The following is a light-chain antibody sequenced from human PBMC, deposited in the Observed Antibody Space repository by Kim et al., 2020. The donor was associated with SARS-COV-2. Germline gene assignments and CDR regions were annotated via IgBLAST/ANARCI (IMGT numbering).Light chain of an antibody. CDR3: QQSSNFPRT. Sequence: DIQMTQSPPSLSASIGDRVTITCRASQSINNYLNWYQQKPGKAPKLLIYAASSLQSGVPARFSGSTSGTDFTLTISSLQPEDFATYYCQQSSNFPRTFGGGTKVDIK. J-gene: IGKJ4*02. CDR2: AAS. V-gene: IGKV1-39*01. CDR1: QSINNY.